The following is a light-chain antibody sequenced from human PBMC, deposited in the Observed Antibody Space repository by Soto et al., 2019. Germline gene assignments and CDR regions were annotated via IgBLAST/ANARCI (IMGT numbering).Light chain of an antibody. Sequence: EIVLTQSPGTLSLSPGERATLPSRPSQGVIFLAWYQQKPGQAPRLLFYGASNRATGIPGRFSGSGSGTDFTLTISRMEPEDSAVYYCHQYGIVPWTFGQGTKVEIK. CDR2: GAS. V-gene: IGKV3-20*01. CDR3: HQYGIVPWT. CDR1: QGVIF. J-gene: IGKJ1*01.